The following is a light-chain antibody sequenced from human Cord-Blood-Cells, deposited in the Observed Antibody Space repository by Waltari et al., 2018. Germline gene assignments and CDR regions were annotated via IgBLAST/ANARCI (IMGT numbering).Light chain of an antibody. CDR3: QQSYSTPLT. CDR1: QSISSY. V-gene: IGKV1-39*01. J-gene: IGKJ4*01. Sequence: DIQMTQSPSSLSASVGDRVTIPCRASQSISSYLNWYQQKPGKAPKLVIYAASSLQSGVPSRFSGSGSVTDFTLTISSLQPEDFATYYCQQSYSTPLTFGGGTKVEIK. CDR2: AAS.